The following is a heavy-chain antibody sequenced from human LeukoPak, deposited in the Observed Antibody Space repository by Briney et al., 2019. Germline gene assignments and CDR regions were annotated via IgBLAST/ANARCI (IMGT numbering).Heavy chain of an antibody. D-gene: IGHD4-17*01. J-gene: IGHJ4*02. CDR2: IYYSGIT. V-gene: IGHV4-39*01. CDR1: GGSISGGTYY. CDR3: ARGDGDPFDY. Sequence: SETLSLTCTVSGGSISGGTYYWGWLRQPPGKGLEWIGSIYYSGITKYNPSLKSRVTISVDTSKNQFSLKLSSVTAADTAVYYCARGDGDPFDYWGQGTLVTVSS.